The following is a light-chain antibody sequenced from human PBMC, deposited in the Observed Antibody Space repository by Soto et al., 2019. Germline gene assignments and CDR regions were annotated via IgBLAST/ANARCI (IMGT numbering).Light chain of an antibody. J-gene: IGKJ1*01. Sequence: DIQMTQSPSTLSASVGDRITITCRASQSVSAWVAWYQQKPGKAPKVVIYDASSLESGVPSRFAGSRSGTEFTLTINSLQPDDSATYYCQQYNSYPTFGQGTKVDIK. V-gene: IGKV1-5*01. CDR3: QQYNSYPT. CDR2: DAS. CDR1: QSVSAW.